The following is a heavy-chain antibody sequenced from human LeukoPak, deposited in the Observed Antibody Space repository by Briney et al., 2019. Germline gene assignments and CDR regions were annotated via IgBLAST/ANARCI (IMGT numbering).Heavy chain of an antibody. CDR2: INPNSGGT. J-gene: IGHJ5*02. CDR1: GYTFTGYC. CDR3: ARGLRFLEWLLVNWFDP. V-gene: IGHV1-2*02. D-gene: IGHD3-3*01. Sequence: GASVKVSCKASGYTFTGYCMHWVRQAPGQGLEWMGWINPNSGGTNYAQKFQGRVTMTRDTSISTAYMELSRLRSDDTAVYYCARGLRFLEWLLVNWFDPWGQGTLVTVSS.